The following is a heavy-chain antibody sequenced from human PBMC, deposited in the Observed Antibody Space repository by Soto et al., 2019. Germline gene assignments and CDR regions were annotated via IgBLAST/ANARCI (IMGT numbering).Heavy chain of an antibody. J-gene: IGHJ4*02. CDR2: FDPEDGET. Sequence: ASVKVSCKVSGYTLTELSMHWVRQAPGKGLEWMGGFDPEDGETIYAQKFQGRVTMTEDTSTDTAYMELSSLRSEDTAVYYCARKYRRDSSSSPLGYWGQGTLVTVSS. D-gene: IGHD6-6*01. CDR3: ARKYRRDSSSSPLGY. CDR1: GYTLTELS. V-gene: IGHV1-24*01.